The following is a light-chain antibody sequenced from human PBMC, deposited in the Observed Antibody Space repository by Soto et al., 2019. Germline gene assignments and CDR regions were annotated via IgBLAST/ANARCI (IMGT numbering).Light chain of an antibody. Sequence: EIVLTQSPGTLSLSPGEGATLSCRASQSISSSYLARYQQKPGQALRLLITGAATRAPGIPDRFSGSGSGTDFTLTISRLEPEDFAVYYCQQYGTSPPITFGQGTRLDIK. CDR3: QQYGTSPPIT. CDR2: GAA. J-gene: IGKJ5*01. CDR1: QSISSSY. V-gene: IGKV3-20*01.